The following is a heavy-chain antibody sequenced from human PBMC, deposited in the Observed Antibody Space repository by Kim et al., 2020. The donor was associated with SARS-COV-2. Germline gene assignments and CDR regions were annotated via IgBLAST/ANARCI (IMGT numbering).Heavy chain of an antibody. D-gene: IGHD5-12*01. CDR3: ARGLGYSGYEYFANYFDY. CDR2: IKQDGSEK. Sequence: GGSLRLSCAASGFTFSSYWMSWVRQAPGKGLEWVANIKQDGSEKYYVDSVKGRFTISRDNAKNSLYLQMNSLRAEDTAVYYCARGLGYSGYEYFANYFDYWGQGTLVTVSS. V-gene: IGHV3-7*03. J-gene: IGHJ4*02. CDR1: GFTFSSYW.